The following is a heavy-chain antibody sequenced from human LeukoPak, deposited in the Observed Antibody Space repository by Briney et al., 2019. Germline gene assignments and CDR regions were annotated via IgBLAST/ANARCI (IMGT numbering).Heavy chain of an antibody. V-gene: IGHV4-4*07. CDR2: IYSSGST. J-gene: IGHJ4*02. Sequence: NASETLSLTCTVSGGSIKNYYWSWIRQPAGKGLEWIGGIYSSGSTNYNPSLKSRVTMSVDTSKNQFSLKLNSVTAADTAVYYCARGYDSGTYSFDYWGQGTLVTVSS. CDR3: ARGYDSGTYSFDY. CDR1: GGSIKNYY. D-gene: IGHD3-10*01.